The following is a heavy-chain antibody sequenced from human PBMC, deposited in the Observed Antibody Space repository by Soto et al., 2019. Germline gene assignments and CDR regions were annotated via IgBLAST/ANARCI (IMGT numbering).Heavy chain of an antibody. J-gene: IGHJ3*02. Sequence: VGSLRLSCAASGFTFSSYGMHWVRQAPGKGLEWVAVIWYDGSNKYYADSVKGRFTISRDNSKNTLYLQMNSLRAEDTAVYYCAREHGDSSGYSDAFDIWGQGTMVTVSS. CDR2: IWYDGSNK. D-gene: IGHD3-22*01. CDR3: AREHGDSSGYSDAFDI. V-gene: IGHV3-33*01. CDR1: GFTFSSYG.